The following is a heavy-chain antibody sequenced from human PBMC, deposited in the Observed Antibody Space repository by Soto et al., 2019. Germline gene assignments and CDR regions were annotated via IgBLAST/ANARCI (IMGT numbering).Heavy chain of an antibody. J-gene: IGHJ2*01. Sequence: EVQLLESGGGLVQPGGSLRLSCAASGFTFSSYAMSWVRQAPGKGLEWVSAISGSGGSTYYADSVKGRFTISKDKSKNTLYLQMNSLRAEDTAVYYCAKAPFPYCSGGSCYSSWYFDLWGRGTLVPVSS. CDR3: AKAPFPYCSGGSCYSSWYFDL. CDR2: ISGSGGST. V-gene: IGHV3-23*01. D-gene: IGHD2-15*01. CDR1: GFTFSSYA.